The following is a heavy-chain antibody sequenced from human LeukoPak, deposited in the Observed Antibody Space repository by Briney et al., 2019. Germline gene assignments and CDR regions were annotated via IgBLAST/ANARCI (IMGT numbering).Heavy chain of an antibody. J-gene: IGHJ4*01. D-gene: IGHD3-10*01. CDR2: IKGDGTTT. Sequence: GGSLRLSCAASGFTFSDFWMHWVRQDPGKGLLWVSRIKGDGTTTTYADSVRGRFTISRDNARNTLYLQMNSLRAEDTGLYYCARVSDSGSHFDYWGHGTLVTVSS. V-gene: IGHV3-74*03. CDR3: ARVSDSGSHFDY. CDR1: GFTFSDFW.